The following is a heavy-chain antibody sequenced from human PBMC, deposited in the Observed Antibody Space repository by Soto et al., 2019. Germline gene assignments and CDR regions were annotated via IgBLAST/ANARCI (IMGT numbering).Heavy chain of an antibody. D-gene: IGHD1-26*01. CDR1: GFPFRTYA. CDR3: ARDFGSLGATIDY. J-gene: IGHJ4*02. CDR2: ISYDGSNK. V-gene: IGHV3-30-3*01. Sequence: GGSLRLSCAASGFPFRTYAMHWVRQAPGKGLEWVATISYDGSNKFYVDSVKGRFTISRDNSKNTLYLQMNSLRAEDTAVYYCARDFGSLGATIDYWGQGTLVTVSS.